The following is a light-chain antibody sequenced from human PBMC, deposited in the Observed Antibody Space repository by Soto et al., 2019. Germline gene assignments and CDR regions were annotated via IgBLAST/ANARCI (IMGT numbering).Light chain of an antibody. V-gene: IGKV1-17*01. CDR1: QGIRND. CDR2: AAS. Sequence: IRMNQSPSALSASLGERFTITCRASQGIRNDLGCYQQKTRKAPTRMIYAASRVHTGAPPRFSRSRSGKEFTLTISSLKAEEFATYYCRQHNSYPRTFGQVPKV. CDR3: RQHNSYPRT. J-gene: IGKJ1*01.